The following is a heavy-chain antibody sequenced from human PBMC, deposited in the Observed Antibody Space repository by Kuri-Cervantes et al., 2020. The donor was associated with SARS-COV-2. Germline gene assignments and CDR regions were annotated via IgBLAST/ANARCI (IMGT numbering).Heavy chain of an antibody. J-gene: IGHJ6*02. CDR2: IIPIFGTA. V-gene: IGHV1-69*13. CDR3: ARDVGCSAGSCDWDYSYGMDV. D-gene: IGHD2-15*01. Sequence: SVKVSCKASGCTFSSYTISWVRQAPGQGLEWMGGIIPIFGTANYAQKFQGRVTITADESTSTAYMELSSLRSEDTAVYYCARDVGCSAGSCDWDYSYGMDVWGQGTTVTVSS. CDR1: GCTFSSYT.